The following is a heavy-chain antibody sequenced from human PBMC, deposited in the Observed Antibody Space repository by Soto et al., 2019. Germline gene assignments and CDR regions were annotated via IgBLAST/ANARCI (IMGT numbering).Heavy chain of an antibody. Sequence: SETLSLTCAVYGGSFSGYYWSWIRQPPGKGLEWIGEINHSGSTNYNPSLKSRVTISVDTSKNQFFLKLSSVTAADTAVYYCARTLGYCSSTSCLRHAFDIWGQGTMVTVSS. V-gene: IGHV4-34*01. CDR3: ARTLGYCSSTSCLRHAFDI. J-gene: IGHJ3*02. CDR1: GGSFSGYY. D-gene: IGHD2-2*01. CDR2: INHSGST.